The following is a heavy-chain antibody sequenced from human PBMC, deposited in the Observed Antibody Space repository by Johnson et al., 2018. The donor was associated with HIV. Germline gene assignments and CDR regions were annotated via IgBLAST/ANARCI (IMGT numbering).Heavy chain of an antibody. CDR2: INSDGSST. Sequence: VQLVESGGGLVRPGGSLRLSCAASGFTFSSYAMHWVRQVPGKGLEWVSGINSDGSSTSYADSVKGRFTISRENAKKSLYLQMNSLRGEDTAVYYCARDQYSGTYYGDGFDIWGQGAKVIVSS. V-gene: IGHV3-74*01. D-gene: IGHD1-26*01. CDR3: ARDQYSGTYYGDGFDI. J-gene: IGHJ3*02. CDR1: GFTFSSYA.